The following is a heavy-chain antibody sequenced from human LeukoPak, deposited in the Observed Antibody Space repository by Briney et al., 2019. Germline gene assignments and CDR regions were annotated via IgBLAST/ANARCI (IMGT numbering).Heavy chain of an antibody. Sequence: ASVKVSCKVSGYTLTELSMHWVRQAPGKGLEWMGDFDPEDGETIYAQKFQGRVTMTEDTSTDTAYMELSSLRSEDTAVYYCATDGYAGNTAMDPLDYWGQGTLVTVSS. J-gene: IGHJ4*02. D-gene: IGHD5-18*01. CDR3: ATDGYAGNTAMDPLDY. CDR1: GYTLTELS. CDR2: FDPEDGET. V-gene: IGHV1-24*01.